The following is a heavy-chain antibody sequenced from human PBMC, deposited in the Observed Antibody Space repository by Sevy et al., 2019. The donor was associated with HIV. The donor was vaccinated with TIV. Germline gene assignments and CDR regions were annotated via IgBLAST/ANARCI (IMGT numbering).Heavy chain of an antibody. V-gene: IGHV3-7*01. D-gene: IGHD5-18*01. Sequence: GGCLRLSCAASGFTFSSYWMSWVRQAPGKGLEWVATMKEDGSERKYVDSVKGRFTISRDNAKNSLYLQMNSLRAEDTAVYYCVREAMGGYSYSLDCWGQGTLVTVSS. CDR2: MKEDGSER. J-gene: IGHJ4*02. CDR3: VREAMGGYSYSLDC. CDR1: GFTFSSYW.